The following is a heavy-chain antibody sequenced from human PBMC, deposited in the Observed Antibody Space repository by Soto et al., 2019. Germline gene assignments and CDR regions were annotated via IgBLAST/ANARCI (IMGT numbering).Heavy chain of an antibody. J-gene: IGHJ6*02. CDR3: AKGRSYYYYYGVDV. Sequence: PWGSLRLSCAASGFTFSSCARGWVRQAPGKGLEWVSDIIDSGGSTYYADSVKGRFTISRDNSKGTLYLQMNSLRAEDTALYYCAKGRSYYYYYGVDVWGQGTTVTVS. CDR1: GFTFSSCA. CDR2: IIDSGGST. V-gene: IGHV3-23*01.